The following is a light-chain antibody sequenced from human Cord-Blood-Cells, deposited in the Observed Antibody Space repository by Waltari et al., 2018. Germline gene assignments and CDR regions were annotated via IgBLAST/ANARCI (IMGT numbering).Light chain of an antibody. CDR3: SSHTSSSTFEWV. J-gene: IGLJ3*02. V-gene: IGLV2-14*01. Sequence: QSALTQPASVSGSPGQSITISCTGTSSDVGGYNYVSWYQQHPGKAPKLMIYDVSKRPSGVSNRFSGSKSGNTASLTISGLQAEDEADYYCSSHTSSSTFEWVFGGGTKLTVL. CDR1: SSDVGGYNY. CDR2: DVS.